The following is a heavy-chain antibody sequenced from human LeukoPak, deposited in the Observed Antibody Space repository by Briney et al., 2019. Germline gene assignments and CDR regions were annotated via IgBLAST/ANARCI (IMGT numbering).Heavy chain of an antibody. V-gene: IGHV3-33*01. CDR3: ACPRGYQYGSIDY. D-gene: IGHD5-18*01. J-gene: IGHJ4*02. CDR1: GFTFSSYG. Sequence: PGGSLRLSCTATGFTFSSYGMHWVRQAPGKGLEWAAVIWYDGSKMYYADSVKGRFTISRDDSKNTLYLQMNSLRAEDTAVYYCACPRGYQYGSIDYWGQGTLVAVSS. CDR2: IWYDGSKM.